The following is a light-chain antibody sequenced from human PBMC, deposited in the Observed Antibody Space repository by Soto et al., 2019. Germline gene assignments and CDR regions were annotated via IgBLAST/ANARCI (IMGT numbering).Light chain of an antibody. J-gene: IGLJ2*01. CDR3: SSYSGSSTLVV. Sequence: QSALTQPASVSGSPGQSIAISCTGTSSDVCGYNFVSWYQQHPGKAPKLMIYDVNIRPSGVSNRFSGYKSGSTASLTIAGLQAEDEADYYCSSYSGSSTLVVFGGGTKLTLL. V-gene: IGLV2-14*03. CDR2: DVN. CDR1: SSDVCGYNF.